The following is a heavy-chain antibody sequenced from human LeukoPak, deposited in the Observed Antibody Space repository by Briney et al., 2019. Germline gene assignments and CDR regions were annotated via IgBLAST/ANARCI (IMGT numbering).Heavy chain of an antibody. CDR2: MNPNSGNT. CDR1: GYTFTSYD. V-gene: IGHV1-8*03. Sequence: ASVKVSXKASGYTFTSYDINWMRQATGQGLEWMGWMNPNSGNTGYAQKFQGRVTITRNTSIGTAYMELSSLRSEDTAVYYCARVAVADGSLDYWGQGTLVTVSS. D-gene: IGHD6-19*01. CDR3: ARVAVADGSLDY. J-gene: IGHJ4*02.